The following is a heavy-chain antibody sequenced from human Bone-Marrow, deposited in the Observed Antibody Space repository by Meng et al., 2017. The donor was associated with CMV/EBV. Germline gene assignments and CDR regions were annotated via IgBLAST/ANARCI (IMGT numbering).Heavy chain of an antibody. CDR1: GYTFTGYY. J-gene: IGHJ4*02. D-gene: IGHD3-16*01. Sequence: ASVKVSCKASGYTFTGYYIHWVRQAPGQGLEWMGWIIPNSGVTNFAQKFQDRVTLTRDTSISTAYMELSSLRSDDTAVYYCAIPVGAPGAPGDHWGQGTLVTVSS. CDR3: AIPVGAPGAPGDH. CDR2: IIPNSGVT. V-gene: IGHV1-2*02.